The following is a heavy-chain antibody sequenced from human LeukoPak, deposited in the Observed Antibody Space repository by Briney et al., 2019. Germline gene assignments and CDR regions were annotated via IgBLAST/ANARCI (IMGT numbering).Heavy chain of an antibody. J-gene: IGHJ4*02. CDR3: ARSEMADY. V-gene: IGHV1-2*02. Sequence: ASVKVSCKASGYTFTGYYMHWVRQAPGQGLEWMGWINPDSGATNYAQRFQGRVTMTRDTSISTAYMELSRLRSDDTALYYCARSEMADYWGQGTLVTVSS. D-gene: IGHD1-14*01. CDR2: INPDSGAT. CDR1: GYTFTGYY.